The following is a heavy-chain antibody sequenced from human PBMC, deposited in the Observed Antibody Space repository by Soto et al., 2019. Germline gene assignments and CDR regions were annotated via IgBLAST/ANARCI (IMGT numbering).Heavy chain of an antibody. Sequence: TSVKVSCKASRYTFTGYAMHWVRQAPGQRLEWMGWINAGNGNTKYSQKFQSRVTITRDTSASAAYMELSSLSSEIMAVYYCARAVEVPADFDYWGQRTLVTVS. J-gene: IGHJ4*02. CDR3: ARAVEVPADFDY. CDR2: INAGNGNT. D-gene: IGHD1-1*01. CDR1: RYTFTGYA. V-gene: IGHV1-3*01.